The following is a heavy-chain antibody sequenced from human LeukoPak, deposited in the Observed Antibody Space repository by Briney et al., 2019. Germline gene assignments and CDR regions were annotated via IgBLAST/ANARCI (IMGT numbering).Heavy chain of an antibody. Sequence: PGGSLRLSCAASGFTFSSYAMSWVRQAPGKGLEWVSAISGSGGSTYYADSVKGRFTTSRDNSKNTLYLQMNSLRAEDTAVYYCAKALLRGWYQVVIDYWGQGTLVTVSS. V-gene: IGHV3-23*01. D-gene: IGHD6-19*01. CDR2: ISGSGGST. CDR3: AKALLRGWYQVVIDY. CDR1: GFTFSSYA. J-gene: IGHJ4*02.